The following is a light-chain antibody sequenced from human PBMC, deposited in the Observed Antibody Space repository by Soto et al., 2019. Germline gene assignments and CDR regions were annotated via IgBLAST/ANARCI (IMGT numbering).Light chain of an antibody. V-gene: IGLV2-14*01. J-gene: IGLJ1*01. Sequence: QSALTQPASVSGSPGQSISISCSGTSRDIGAYNYVSWYLQHPGKAPKLMIYEVVNRPSGVSNRFSGSKSGNTASLTISGLQAEDEADYYCCSYAGSYTHVFGTGTKLTVL. CDR1: SRDIGAYNY. CDR3: CSYAGSYTHV. CDR2: EVV.